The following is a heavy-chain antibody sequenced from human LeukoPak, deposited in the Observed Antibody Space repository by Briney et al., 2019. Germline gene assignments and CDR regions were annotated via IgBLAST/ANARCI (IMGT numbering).Heavy chain of an antibody. J-gene: IGHJ5*02. Sequence: GGSLRLSCAASGFTFSSYWMSWVRQAPGKGLERVANIKQDGSEKYYVNSVKGRFTISRDNAKNSLYLQMSSLRAEDTAVYYCAKGTHSSSWHWFDPWGQGTLVTVST. V-gene: IGHV3-7*03. D-gene: IGHD6-13*01. CDR1: GFTFSSYW. CDR3: AKGTHSSSWHWFDP. CDR2: IKQDGSEK.